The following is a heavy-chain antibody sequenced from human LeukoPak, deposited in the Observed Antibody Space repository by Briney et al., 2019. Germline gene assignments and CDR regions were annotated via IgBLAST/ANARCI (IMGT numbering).Heavy chain of an antibody. D-gene: IGHD3-10*01. V-gene: IGHV4-59*08. Sequence: SWTLSLTCTVSGDSISTYYWNWIRQPPGKGLEWIGHIHYSGSNNYNPSLNSRVTISVDTSKSQFSLKINSVTAADTAVYYCARRVSGSGFGESNWFDPWGQGTLVTVS. CDR2: IHYSGSN. CDR1: GDSISTYY. CDR3: ARRVSGSGFGESNWFDP. J-gene: IGHJ5*02.